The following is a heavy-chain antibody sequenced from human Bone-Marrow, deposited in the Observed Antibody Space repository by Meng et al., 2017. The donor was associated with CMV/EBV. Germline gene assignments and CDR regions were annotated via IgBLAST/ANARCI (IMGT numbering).Heavy chain of an antibody. CDR2: ISAYNGNT. J-gene: IGHJ3*02. CDR3: ARDRISELVDFDAFDI. D-gene: IGHD1-26*01. CDR1: GYTFTSYG. Sequence: VSVKVSCKASGYTFTSYGISWVRQAPGQGLEWMGWISAYNGNTNYAQKLQGRVTMTTDTSTSTAYMELRSLRSDDTAVYYCARDRISELVDFDAFDIWGQGTMVTVSS. V-gene: IGHV1-18*01.